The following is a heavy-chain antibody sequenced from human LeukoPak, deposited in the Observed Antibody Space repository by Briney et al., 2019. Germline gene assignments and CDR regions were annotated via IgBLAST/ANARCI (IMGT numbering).Heavy chain of an antibody. CDR1: GGSISSYY. CDR2: IYYSGST. V-gene: IGHV4-59*01. J-gene: IGHJ5*02. CDR3: AREATYYYDSSGYYYGDRFDP. Sequence: SETLSLTCTVSGGSISSYYWSWIRQPPGKGLEWIGYIYYSGSTNYNPSLKSRVTISVDTSKNQFSLKLSSVTAADTAVYYCAREATYYYDSSGYYYGDRFDPWGQGTLVTVSS. D-gene: IGHD3-22*01.